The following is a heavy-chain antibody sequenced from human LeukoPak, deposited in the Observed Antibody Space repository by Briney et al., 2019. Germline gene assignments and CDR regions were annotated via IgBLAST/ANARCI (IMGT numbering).Heavy chain of an antibody. CDR2: MNPNSGNT. D-gene: IGHD6-19*01. Sequence: ASVKVSCKASGYTFTSCDINWVRQATGQGLEWMGWMNPNSGNTGYGQSSQGRITMTRDISIGTAYMELSSLTSEDTAIYYCTRGSSGRRDNWGQGTLVTVSA. V-gene: IGHV1-8*01. CDR1: GYTFTSCD. CDR3: TRGSSGRRDN. J-gene: IGHJ4*02.